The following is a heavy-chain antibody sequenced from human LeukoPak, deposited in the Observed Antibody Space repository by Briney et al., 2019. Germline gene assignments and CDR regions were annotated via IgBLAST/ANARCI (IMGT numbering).Heavy chain of an antibody. CDR3: ARGGDPDY. Sequence: GGSLRLSCAASGFTFSNYNLNWVRQAPGKGLEWVSTSSDTVFYADSVKGRFTISRDNAKNSLYLQMNSLRAEDTAVYYCARGGDPDYWGQGTLVTVSS. D-gene: IGHD2-21*02. CDR1: GFTFSNYN. CDR2: STSSDTV. V-gene: IGHV3-48*04. J-gene: IGHJ4*02.